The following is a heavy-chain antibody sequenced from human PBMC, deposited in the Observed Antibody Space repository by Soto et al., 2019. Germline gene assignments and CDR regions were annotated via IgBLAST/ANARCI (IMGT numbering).Heavy chain of an antibody. CDR2: IIPIFGTA. CDR1: GGTFSSYA. V-gene: IGHV1-69*01. CDR3: ASPFDSSGFNYYFDY. D-gene: IGHD3-22*01. Sequence: QVQLVQSGAEVKKPGSSVKVSCKASGGTFSSYAISWVRQAPGQGLEWMGGIIPIFGTADYAQKFQGRVTITGDESKSPAHMELSSLRSEDTAVYYCASPFDSSGFNYYFDYWGQGTLVTVSS. J-gene: IGHJ4*02.